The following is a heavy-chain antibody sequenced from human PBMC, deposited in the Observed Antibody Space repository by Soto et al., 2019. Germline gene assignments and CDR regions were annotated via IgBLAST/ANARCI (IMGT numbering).Heavy chain of an antibody. Sequence: QVQLVESGGGVVQPGRSLRLSCAASGFTFSSYGMHWVRQAPGKGLEWVAVISYDGSNKYYADSVKGRFTISRDNSKNTLYLQMNSLRAEDAAVYYCAKEQYSSSWYQTRNSYYHYGMDVWGQGTTVTVSS. CDR1: GFTFSSYG. CDR2: ISYDGSNK. J-gene: IGHJ6*02. CDR3: AKEQYSSSWYQTRNSYYHYGMDV. D-gene: IGHD6-13*01. V-gene: IGHV3-30*18.